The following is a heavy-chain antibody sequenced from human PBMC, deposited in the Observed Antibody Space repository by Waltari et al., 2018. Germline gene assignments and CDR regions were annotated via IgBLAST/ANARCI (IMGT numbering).Heavy chain of an antibody. CDR3: TTLGYRSGWSFDY. Sequence: EVQLVESGGGLVKPGGSLRLSCAASGFTFTTAWMNWVRQAPGKGREWVGRIKSKTDGGTTDYAAPVKGRFTISRDDSKNTLYLQMNSLKTDDTAVYYCTTLGYRSGWSFDYWGQGTLVTVSS. J-gene: IGHJ4*02. CDR2: IKSKTDGGTT. V-gene: IGHV3-15*07. D-gene: IGHD6-19*01. CDR1: GFTFTTAW.